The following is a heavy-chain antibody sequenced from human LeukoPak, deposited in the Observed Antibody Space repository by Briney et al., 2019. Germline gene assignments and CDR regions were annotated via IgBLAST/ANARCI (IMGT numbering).Heavy chain of an antibody. Sequence: PSETLSLTCTVSGGSVSTGSYYWSWIRQPAGKGLEWIGSIYYSGSTYYSPSLKSRVTISVDTSKNQFSLKLSSVTAADTAVYYCARVGYSGYDDRGSFDYWGQGTLVTVSS. V-gene: IGHV4-61*10. CDR3: ARVGYSGYDDRGSFDY. J-gene: IGHJ4*02. CDR2: IYYSGST. D-gene: IGHD5-12*01. CDR1: GGSVSTGSYY.